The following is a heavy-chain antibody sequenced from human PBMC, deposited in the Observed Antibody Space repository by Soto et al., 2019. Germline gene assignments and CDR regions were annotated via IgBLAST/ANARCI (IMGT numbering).Heavy chain of an antibody. D-gene: IGHD4-17*01. J-gene: IGHJ6*03. CDR1: GFTSSSSG. CDR3: ARDHGWATVTNYYYYYMDV. Sequence: PGGSLRLSCAASGFTSSSSGMPWVPQAPGKELECVAVICYDGSNKYYADSVKGRFTISRDNSKNTLYLQMNSLSAEDTAVYYCARDHGWATVTNYYYYYMDVWGKGTTVTVSS. CDR2: ICYDGSNK. V-gene: IGHV3-33*08.